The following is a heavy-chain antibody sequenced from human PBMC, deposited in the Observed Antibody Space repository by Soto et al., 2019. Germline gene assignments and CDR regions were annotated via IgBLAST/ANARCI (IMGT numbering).Heavy chain of an antibody. J-gene: IGHJ6*02. Sequence: LRLSCAASGFTFDDYAMHWVRQAPGKGLEWVSLISWDGGSTYYADSVKGRFTISRDNSKNSLYLQMNSLRAEDTALYYCAKLLGYSYGSDRNGMDVWGQGTTVTVSS. D-gene: IGHD5-18*01. CDR1: GFTFDDYA. CDR2: ISWDGGST. CDR3: AKLLGYSYGSDRNGMDV. V-gene: IGHV3-43D*04.